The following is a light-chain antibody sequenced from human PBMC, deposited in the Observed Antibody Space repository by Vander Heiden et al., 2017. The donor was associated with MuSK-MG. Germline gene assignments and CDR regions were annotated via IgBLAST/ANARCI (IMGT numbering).Light chain of an antibody. V-gene: IGLV2-14*01. CDR3: SSYTNSTAVI. Sequence: QSALTQPASVPGSLGQSLTISCTGASSDVGGFNYVSWYQQNAGKAPKLIIFEVSNRPAGISDRFSGSKSGTTASLTISGLQAEDEADYYCSSYTNSTAVIFGGGTKLTVL. J-gene: IGLJ2*01. CDR1: SSDVGGFNY. CDR2: EVS.